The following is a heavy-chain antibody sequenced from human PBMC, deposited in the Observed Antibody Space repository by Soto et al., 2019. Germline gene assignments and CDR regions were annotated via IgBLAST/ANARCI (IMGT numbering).Heavy chain of an antibody. CDR1: GGSISSGDYY. CDR3: ARWWSGSRQGFDP. D-gene: IGHD3-3*01. V-gene: IGHV4-31*03. CDR2: IYYSGSI. J-gene: IGHJ5*02. Sequence: ASETLSLTCTVSGGSISSGDYYWSWIRQHPGKGLEWIGYIYYSGSIYYNPSLKSRVTISVDTSKNQFFLKLSSVTAADTAVYYCARWWSGSRQGFDPWGQGTLVTVSS.